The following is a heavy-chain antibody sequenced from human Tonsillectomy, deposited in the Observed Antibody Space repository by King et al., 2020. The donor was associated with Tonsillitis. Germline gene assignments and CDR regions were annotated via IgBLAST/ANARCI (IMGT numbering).Heavy chain of an antibody. CDR3: VKAYCSVSTCYPGGHYYGMDV. V-gene: IGHV3-43*01. Sequence: VQLVESGGVVVQPGGSLRLSCAASGFTFDDYTMHWVRQAPGKGLEWVSLISWDGHTTYYSDSVKGRFTISRDNSKNSLYLQMNSLRSEDTALYYCVKAYCSVSTCYPGGHYYGMDVWGQGTTVTVSS. CDR1: GFTFDDYT. J-gene: IGHJ6*02. D-gene: IGHD2-15*01. CDR2: ISWDGHTT.